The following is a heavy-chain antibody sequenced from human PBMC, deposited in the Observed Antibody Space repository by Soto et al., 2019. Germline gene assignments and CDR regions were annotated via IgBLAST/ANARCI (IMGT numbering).Heavy chain of an antibody. V-gene: IGHV3-7*01. D-gene: IGHD3-9*01. Sequence: PGGSLRLSCAASGFTFSSYWMSWVRQAPEKGLEWVANIKQDGNDLYFVDSVKGRFTISRDNAKNPLYLHMSSLRAEDTGVYYCARGRQLRYFDWLSRVGFDPWGQGTLVTVSS. CDR2: IKQDGNDL. CDR3: ARGRQLRYFDWLSRVGFDP. CDR1: GFTFSSYW. J-gene: IGHJ5*02.